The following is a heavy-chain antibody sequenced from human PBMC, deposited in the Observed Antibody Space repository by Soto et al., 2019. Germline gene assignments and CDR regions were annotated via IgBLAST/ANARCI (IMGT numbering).Heavy chain of an antibody. CDR1: GFTFSNAW. D-gene: IGHD3-16*01. J-gene: IGHJ4*02. Sequence: GGSLRLSCAASGFTFSNAWMNWVRQAPGKGLEWVSSISTSSGYRYYADSVKGRSTVSRDNSKNPLYLQMNSLRAEDTAVYYCAKEGGGGGGSFDYWGQGTLVTVSS. V-gene: IGHV3-21*04. CDR2: ISTSSGYR. CDR3: AKEGGGGGGSFDY.